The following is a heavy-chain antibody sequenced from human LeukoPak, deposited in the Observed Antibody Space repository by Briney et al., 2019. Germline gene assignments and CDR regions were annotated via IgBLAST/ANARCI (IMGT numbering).Heavy chain of an antibody. J-gene: IGHJ3*02. CDR3: ARDRGSHDAFDI. CDR1: GGSINSGGYS. Sequence: SETLSLTCAVSGGSINSGGYSWRWFRQPPGKGLEWIGYIYQSGSTSYNPSLKSRVTISLDRSKNQFSLNLNSVTAADTAVYYCARDRGSHDAFDIWGQGTMVTVSS. V-gene: IGHV4-30-2*01. CDR2: IYQSGST. D-gene: IGHD2-15*01.